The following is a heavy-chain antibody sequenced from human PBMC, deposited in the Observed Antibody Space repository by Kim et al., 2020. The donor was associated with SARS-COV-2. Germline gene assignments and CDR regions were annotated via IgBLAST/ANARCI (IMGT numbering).Heavy chain of an antibody. CDR1: GFTFSSYG. Sequence: GGSLRLSCAASGFTFSSYGMHWVRQAPGKGLEWVAVIWYDGSNKYYADSVKGRFTISRDNSKNTLYLQMNSLRAEDTAVYYCARATDAANTYDYWGQGTLVTVSS. CDR2: IWYDGSNK. V-gene: IGHV3-33*01. J-gene: IGHJ4*02. D-gene: IGHD2-15*01. CDR3: ARATDAANTYDY.